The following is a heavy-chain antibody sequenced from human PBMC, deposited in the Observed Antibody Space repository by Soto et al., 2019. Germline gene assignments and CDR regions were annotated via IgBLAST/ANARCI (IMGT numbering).Heavy chain of an antibody. Sequence: ASVKVSCKASGYTFTSYAMHWVRQAPGQRLEWMGWINAGNGNTKYSQKFQGRVTITRDTSAGTAYMELSSLRSEDTAVYYCARSIVLVPAAPPPWGQGTLVTVSS. CDR3: ARSIVLVPAAPPP. J-gene: IGHJ5*02. CDR1: GYTFTSYA. V-gene: IGHV1-3*01. CDR2: INAGNGNT. D-gene: IGHD2-2*01.